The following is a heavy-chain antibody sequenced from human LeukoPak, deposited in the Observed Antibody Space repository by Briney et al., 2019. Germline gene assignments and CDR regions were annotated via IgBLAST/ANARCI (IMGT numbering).Heavy chain of an antibody. J-gene: IGHJ2*01. D-gene: IGHD1-26*01. Sequence: GGSLRLSCAASGFTFSSYGMHWVRQAPGKGLEWVAVISYDGSNKYYADSVKGRFTISRDNSKNTLYLQMNSLRPEDTAVYYCARDIGSIASPHHWYFDPWGRGTLVTVSS. CDR1: GFTFSSYG. CDR2: ISYDGSNK. V-gene: IGHV3-30*03. CDR3: ARDIGSIASPHHWYFDP.